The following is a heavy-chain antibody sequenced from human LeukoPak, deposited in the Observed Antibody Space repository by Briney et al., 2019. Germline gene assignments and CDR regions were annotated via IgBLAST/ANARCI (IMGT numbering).Heavy chain of an antibody. J-gene: IGHJ3*02. Sequence: ASVKVSCKVSGYTLTELSMHWVRQAPGKGLEWMGGFDPEDGETIYAQKFQGRVTMTEDTSTDTAYMELSSLRSEDTAVYYCATGDIVVVVAAQYAFDTWGQGTMVTVSS. CDR1: GYTLTELS. CDR2: FDPEDGET. V-gene: IGHV1-24*01. D-gene: IGHD2-15*01. CDR3: ATGDIVVVVAAQYAFDT.